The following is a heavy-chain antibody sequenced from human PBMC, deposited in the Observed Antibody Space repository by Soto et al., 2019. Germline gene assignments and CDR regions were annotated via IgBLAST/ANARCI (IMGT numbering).Heavy chain of an antibody. CDR3: ARDRPMYYDFWRGGWFDP. J-gene: IGHJ5*02. D-gene: IGHD3-3*01. CDR2: INHSGST. Sequence: TLSLTCAVYGGSFSGYYWSWIRHPPGKGLEWIGEINHSGSTNYNPSLKSRVTISVDTSKNQFSLKLSSVTAADTAVYYCARDRPMYYDFWRGGWFDPWGQGTLVTVSS. V-gene: IGHV4-34*01. CDR1: GGSFSGYY.